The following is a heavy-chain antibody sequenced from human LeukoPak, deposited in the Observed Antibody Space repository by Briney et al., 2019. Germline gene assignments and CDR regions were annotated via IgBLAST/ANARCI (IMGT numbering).Heavy chain of an antibody. V-gene: IGHV1-2*02. CDR2: INPNSGGT. Sequence: ASVKVSCKASGYRFTGYYMHWVRQAPGQGLEWMGWINPNSGGTNYAQKLQGRVTMTTDTSTSTAYMELRSLRSDDTAVYYCARPPDYGDSEYYFDYWGQGTLVTVSS. CDR1: GYRFTGYY. J-gene: IGHJ4*02. CDR3: ARPPDYGDSEYYFDY. D-gene: IGHD4-17*01.